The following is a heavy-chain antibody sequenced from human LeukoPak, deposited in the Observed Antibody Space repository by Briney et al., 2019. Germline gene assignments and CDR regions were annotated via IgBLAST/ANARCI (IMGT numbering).Heavy chain of an antibody. V-gene: IGHV4-39*01. CDR2: IYYGGST. CDR1: GGSISSSSYY. J-gene: IGHJ3*02. Sequence: SETLSLTCTVSGGSISSSSYYWGWIRQPPGKGLDWIGTIYYGGSTYYNPSLQSRVTISVDTSKNQFSLKLSSVTAADTAVYYCAVQTEASVLPDPAFDIWGQGTMVTVSS. CDR3: AVQTEASVLPDPAFDI. D-gene: IGHD2-15*01.